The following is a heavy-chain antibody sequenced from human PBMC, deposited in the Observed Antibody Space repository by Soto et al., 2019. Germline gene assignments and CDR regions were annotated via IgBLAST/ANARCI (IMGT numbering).Heavy chain of an antibody. CDR3: ARDPRHYGSGSYYNPYFDY. J-gene: IGHJ4*02. Sequence: SETLSLTCTVSGGSISSGDYYWSWIRQPPGKGLEWIGYIYYSGSTYYNPSLKSRVTISVDTSKNQFSLKLSSVTAADTAVYYCARDPRHYGSGSYYNPYFDYWGQGTLVTVSS. D-gene: IGHD3-10*01. CDR1: GGSISSGDYY. CDR2: IYYSGST. V-gene: IGHV4-30-4*01.